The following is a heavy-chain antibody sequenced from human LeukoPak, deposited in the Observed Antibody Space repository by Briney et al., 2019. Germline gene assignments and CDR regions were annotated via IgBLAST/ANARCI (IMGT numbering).Heavy chain of an antibody. CDR3: AKFLSSSWYSPPG. J-gene: IGHJ4*02. Sequence: GGSLRLSCAASGFTFSSYGMHWVRQAPGKGLEWVAFIRYDGSNKYYADSVKGRFTISRDNSKNTLYLQVNSLRAEDTAVYYCAKFLSSSWYSPPGWGQGTLVTVSS. CDR2: IRYDGSNK. CDR1: GFTFSSYG. D-gene: IGHD6-13*01. V-gene: IGHV3-30*02.